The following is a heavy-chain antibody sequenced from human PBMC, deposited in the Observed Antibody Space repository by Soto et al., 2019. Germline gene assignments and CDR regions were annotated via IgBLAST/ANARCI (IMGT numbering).Heavy chain of an antibody. CDR2: ISGSGGST. D-gene: IGHD3-22*01. CDR3: AKDRGQYYYDSSGYSFFDY. Sequence: GGSLRLSCAASGFTFSSYAMSWVRQAPGKGLEWVSAISGSGGSTYYADSVKGRFTISRDNSKNTLYLQMNSLRAEDTAVYYCAKDRGQYYYDSSGYSFFDYWGQGTLVTVSS. J-gene: IGHJ4*02. V-gene: IGHV3-23*01. CDR1: GFTFSSYA.